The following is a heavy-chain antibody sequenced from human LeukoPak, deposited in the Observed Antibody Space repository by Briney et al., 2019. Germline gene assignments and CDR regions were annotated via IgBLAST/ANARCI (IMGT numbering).Heavy chain of an antibody. J-gene: IGHJ4*02. Sequence: SQTLSLTCTVSGYSISSGYYWGWIRQPPGKGLEWIGSIYHSGSTYYNPSLKSRVTISVDTSKNQFSLKLSSVTAADTAVYYCARVSAVVQPEAYFDYWGQGTLVTVSS. D-gene: IGHD1-1*01. CDR2: IYHSGST. CDR3: ARVSAVVQPEAYFDY. CDR1: GYSISSGYY. V-gene: IGHV4-38-2*02.